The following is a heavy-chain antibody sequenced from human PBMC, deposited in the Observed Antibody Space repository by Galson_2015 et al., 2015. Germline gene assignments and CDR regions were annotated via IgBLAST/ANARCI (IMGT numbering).Heavy chain of an antibody. D-gene: IGHD4-23*01. CDR2: ITSTGDTT. CDR1: AFAFSIYE. CDR3: AKTTVAAGSSWYMDA. J-gene: IGHJ6*03. Sequence: SLRLSCAASAFAFSIYEMNWIRQAPGKGLEWVSYITSTGDTTYYADSVKGRFTVSRDNAKNSLFLQMNSLRAEDTALYYCAKTTVAAGSSWYMDAWGKGITVTVSS. V-gene: IGHV3-48*03.